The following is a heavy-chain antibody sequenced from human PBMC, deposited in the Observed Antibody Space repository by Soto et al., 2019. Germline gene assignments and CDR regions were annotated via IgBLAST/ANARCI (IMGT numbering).Heavy chain of an antibody. CDR3: VRAVIGTNAFDL. Sequence: ELQLVESGGGFVQPGGSLRLSCAASGFTFSRYWMDWVRQSPGKGLEWVSRISTDVSDTSYADSVKGRFTISRDNAKETLFLQMSSLRAEDRALYYCVRAVIGTNAFDLWGQGTMVTVSS. J-gene: IGHJ3*01. D-gene: IGHD1-1*01. CDR2: ISTDVSDT. CDR1: GFTFSRYW. V-gene: IGHV3-74*01.